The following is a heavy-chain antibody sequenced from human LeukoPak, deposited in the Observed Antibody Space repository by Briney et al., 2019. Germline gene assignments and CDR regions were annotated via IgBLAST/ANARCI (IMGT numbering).Heavy chain of an antibody. CDR3: ATAPPLYDSSGYWWDPTLYYFDY. D-gene: IGHD3-22*01. Sequence: GGSLRLSCAASGFTFSSYSMNWVRQAPGKGLEWVSYISSSSSTIYYADSVKGRFTISRDNSKNTLYLQMNSLRAEDTAVYYCATAPPLYDSSGYWWDPTLYYFDYWGQGTLVTVSS. V-gene: IGHV3-48*01. CDR1: GFTFSSYS. J-gene: IGHJ4*02. CDR2: ISSSSSTI.